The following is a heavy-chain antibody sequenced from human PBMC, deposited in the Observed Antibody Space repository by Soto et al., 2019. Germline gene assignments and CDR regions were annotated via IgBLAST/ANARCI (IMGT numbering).Heavy chain of an antibody. CDR3: AKARYYDSSGYHLEAYYFDY. J-gene: IGHJ4*02. CDR2: ISGSGGST. CDR1: GFTFSSYA. Sequence: GGSLRLSCAASGFTFSSYAMSWVRQAPGKGLEWVSAISGSGGSTYYADSVKGRFTISRDNSKNTLYLQMNSLRAEDTAVYYCAKARYYDSSGYHLEAYYFDYWGQGTLVTVSS. D-gene: IGHD3-22*01. V-gene: IGHV3-23*01.